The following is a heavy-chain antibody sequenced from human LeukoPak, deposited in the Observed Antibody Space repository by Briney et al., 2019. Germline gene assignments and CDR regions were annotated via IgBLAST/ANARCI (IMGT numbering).Heavy chain of an antibody. CDR3: ARGQRRHIDLAPSFDY. Sequence: GGSLRLSCAASGFTFSSCSMNWVRQAPGKGLEWVSSISSSSSYIYYADSVKGRFTISRDNSKNTLYLQMNSLRGEDTAVYSCARGQRRHIDLAPSFDYWGQGTLVTVPS. J-gene: IGHJ4*02. D-gene: IGHD5-12*01. V-gene: IGHV3-21*01. CDR1: GFTFSSCS. CDR2: ISSSSSYI.